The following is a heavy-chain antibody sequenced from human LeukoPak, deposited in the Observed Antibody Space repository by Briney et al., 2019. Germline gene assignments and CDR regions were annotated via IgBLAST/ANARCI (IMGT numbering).Heavy chain of an antibody. D-gene: IGHD2-2*01. V-gene: IGHV3-30-3*01. CDR2: ISYDGSNK. CDR1: GFTFSSYA. J-gene: IGHJ4*02. Sequence: GGSLRLSCAASGFTFSSYAMLWVRQAPGKGLEWVAVISYDGSNKYYADSVKGRFTISRDNSKNTLYLQMNSLRAEDTAVYYCASAVVVVPAALGDWGQGTLVTVSS. CDR3: ASAVVVVPAALGD.